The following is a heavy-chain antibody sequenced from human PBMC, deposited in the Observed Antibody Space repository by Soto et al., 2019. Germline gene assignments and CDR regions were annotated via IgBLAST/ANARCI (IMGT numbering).Heavy chain of an antibody. CDR1: GGSFSGYH. J-gene: IGHJ6*03. Sequence: SETLSLTCAVYGGSFSGYHWSWIRQPPGKGLEWIGYIYYSGSTNYNPSLKSRVTISVDTSKNQFSLKLSSVTAADTAVYYCASCITIFGVVHWNYYYMDVWGKGTTVTVSS. V-gene: IGHV4-59*08. CDR2: IYYSGST. CDR3: ASCITIFGVVHWNYYYMDV. D-gene: IGHD3-3*01.